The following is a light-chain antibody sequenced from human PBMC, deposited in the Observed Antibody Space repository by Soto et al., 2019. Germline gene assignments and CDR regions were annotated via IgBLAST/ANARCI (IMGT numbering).Light chain of an antibody. CDR1: QSVSIY. J-gene: IGKJ4*01. V-gene: IGKV3-11*01. CDR3: QQRSNWPLT. Sequence: EIVLTQSPATLSLSPWERATLSCRASQSVSIYLAWYQQKPGQAPRLLIYDASDRATGIPARFSGSGSGTDFTLTISSLEPEDFAVYYCQQRSNWPLTFGGGTKVDIK. CDR2: DAS.